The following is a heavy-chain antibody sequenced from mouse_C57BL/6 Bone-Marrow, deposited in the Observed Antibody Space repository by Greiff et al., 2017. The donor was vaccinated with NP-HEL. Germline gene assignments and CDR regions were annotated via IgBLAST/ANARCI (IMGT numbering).Heavy chain of an antibody. CDR3: ARKDYGSGDYFDY. J-gene: IGHJ2*01. CDR2: INPNNGGT. CDR1: GYTFTDYN. D-gene: IGHD1-1*01. V-gene: IGHV1-18*01. Sequence: EVKLQESGPELVKPGASVKIPCKASGYTFTDYNMDWVKQSHGKSLEWIGDINPNNGGTIYNQKFKGKATLTVDKSSSTAYMELRSLTSEDTAVYYCARKDYGSGDYFDYWGQGTTLTVSS.